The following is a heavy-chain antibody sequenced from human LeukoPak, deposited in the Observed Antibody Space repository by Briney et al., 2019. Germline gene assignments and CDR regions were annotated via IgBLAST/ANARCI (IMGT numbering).Heavy chain of an antibody. Sequence: SVKVSCKASGGTFSSYAISWVRQAPGQGLEWMGGIIPIFGTANYAQKFQGRITITADKSTSTAYMELSSLRSEDTAVYYCARDQGVPAAMRACWFDPWGQGTLVTVSS. CDR3: ARDQGVPAAMRACWFDP. V-gene: IGHV1-69*06. J-gene: IGHJ5*02. CDR2: IIPIFGTA. CDR1: GGTFSSYA. D-gene: IGHD2-2*01.